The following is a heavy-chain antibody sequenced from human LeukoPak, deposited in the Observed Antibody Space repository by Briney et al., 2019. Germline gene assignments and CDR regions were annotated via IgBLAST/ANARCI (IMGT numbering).Heavy chain of an antibody. Sequence: ASVKVSCKASGYTFTSYDINWVRQATGQGLEWMGWMNPNSGNTGHAQKFQGRVTMTRNTSISTAYMELSSLRSEDTAVYYCARGRGSYRNNWFDPWGQGTLVTVSS. CDR3: ARGRGSYRNNWFDP. CDR1: GYTFTSYD. D-gene: IGHD1-26*01. J-gene: IGHJ5*02. V-gene: IGHV1-8*01. CDR2: MNPNSGNT.